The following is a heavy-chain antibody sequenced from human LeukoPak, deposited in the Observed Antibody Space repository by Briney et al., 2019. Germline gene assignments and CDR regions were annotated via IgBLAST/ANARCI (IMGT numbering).Heavy chain of an antibody. Sequence: SSETLSLTCTVSGTSITSYHWSWIRQPPGKGLEWIGSYSGSTNHNPPLKSRVTISVDTSKNQFSLKLSSVTAADTAVYYCARHEAWFDPWGQGTLVTVSS. CDR1: GTSITSYH. J-gene: IGHJ5*02. CDR2: YSGST. V-gene: IGHV4-59*08. CDR3: ARHEAWFDP.